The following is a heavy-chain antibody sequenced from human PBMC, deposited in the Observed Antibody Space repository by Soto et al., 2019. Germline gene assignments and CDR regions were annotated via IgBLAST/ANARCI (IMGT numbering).Heavy chain of an antibody. CDR1: GYTFTSYD. CDR2: MNPNSGNT. J-gene: IGHJ4*02. V-gene: IGHV1-8*01. CDR3: ARLYYDFWSGSYWADY. Sequence: ASVKVSCKASGYTFTSYDINWVRQATGQGLEWMGWMNPNSGNTGYAQKFQGRVTMTRNTSISTAYMELSSLRSEDTAVYYCARLYYDFWSGSYWADYWGQGTRVTVSS. D-gene: IGHD3-3*01.